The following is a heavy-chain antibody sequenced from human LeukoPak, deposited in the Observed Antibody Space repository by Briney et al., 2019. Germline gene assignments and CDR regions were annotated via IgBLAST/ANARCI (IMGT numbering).Heavy chain of an antibody. CDR2: IKSKTDGGTT. D-gene: IGHD2-21*01. Sequence: PGGSLRLSCAASGFTFSNAWMSWVRQAPGKGLEWVGRIKSKTDGGTTDYAAPVKGRFTISRDDSKNTLYLQMNSLKTEDTAVYYCTTIKGLEDIVVVIPSRYYYMDVWGKGTTVTVSS. CDR1: GFTFSNAW. V-gene: IGHV3-15*01. CDR3: TTIKGLEDIVVVIPSRYYYMDV. J-gene: IGHJ6*03.